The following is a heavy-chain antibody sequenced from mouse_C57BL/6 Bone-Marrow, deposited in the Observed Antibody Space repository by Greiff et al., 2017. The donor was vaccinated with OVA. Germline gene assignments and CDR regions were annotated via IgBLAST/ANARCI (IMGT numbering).Heavy chain of an antibody. CDR1: GYTFTSYW. D-gene: IGHD2-5*01. CDR3: ASSPYYSNSFAY. Sequence: QVQLQQPGAELVKPGASVTLSCKASGYTFTSYWMHWVKQRPGQGLEWIGMIHPNSGSTNYNEKLNSKATLTIDKSTSTAYKKLSSLTPVESPVYYGASSPYYSNSFAYGGKGTLVTVSA. V-gene: IGHV1-64*01. CDR2: IHPNSGST. J-gene: IGHJ3*01.